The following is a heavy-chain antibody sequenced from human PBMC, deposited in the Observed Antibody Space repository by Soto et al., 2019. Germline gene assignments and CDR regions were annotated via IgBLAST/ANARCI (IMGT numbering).Heavy chain of an antibody. CDR3: ARGQSDYGGNDFDY. Sequence: ASGKVCCEASGYTFTSYAIHWVRQALGQRLEWMGWSNAGNGNTKYSQEFQGRVTITRDTSASTAYMELSSLRSEDMAVYYCARGQSDYGGNDFDYWGQGTLVTVSS. CDR2: SNAGNGNT. V-gene: IGHV1-3*02. D-gene: IGHD4-17*01. CDR1: GYTFTSYA. J-gene: IGHJ4*02.